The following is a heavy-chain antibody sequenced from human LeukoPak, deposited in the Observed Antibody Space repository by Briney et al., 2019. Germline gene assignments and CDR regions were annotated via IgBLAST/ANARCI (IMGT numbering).Heavy chain of an antibody. Sequence: GGSLRLSCAASGFTFSNAWMSWVRQVPGKGLEWVGRIKSKTDGGTTAYAAPVKGRFTISRDDSKNTLYLQINSLKTEDTAVYYCSTETGAGGGGGVDYWGQGTLVIVSS. J-gene: IGHJ4*02. CDR2: IKSKTDGGTT. CDR1: GFTFSNAW. CDR3: STETGAGGGGGVDY. D-gene: IGHD1-14*01. V-gene: IGHV3-15*01.